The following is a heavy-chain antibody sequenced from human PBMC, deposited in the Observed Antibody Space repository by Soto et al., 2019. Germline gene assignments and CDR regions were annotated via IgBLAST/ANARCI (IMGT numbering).Heavy chain of an antibody. V-gene: IGHV3-30*18. D-gene: IGHD3-16*02. J-gene: IGHJ4*02. CDR3: AKGGIYDYIWGSYRYPVDY. CDR2: ISYDGSNK. CDR1: GFTFSSYG. Sequence: QVQLVESGGGVVQPGRSLRLSCAASGFTFSSYGMHWVRQAPGKGLEWVAVISYDGSNKYYADSVKGRFTISRDNSKNTLYLQMNSLRSEDTAGYYCAKGGIYDYIWGSYRYPVDYWGQGTLVTVSS.